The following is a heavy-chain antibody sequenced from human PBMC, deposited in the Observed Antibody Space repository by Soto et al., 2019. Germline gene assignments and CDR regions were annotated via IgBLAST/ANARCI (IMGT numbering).Heavy chain of an antibody. CDR3: ARDRGSGFYHSNS. Sequence: PSETLSLTCAVSGYSISTGFNWGWIRQPPGKGLEWIGSIYHSGSTYYNLSLTSRVTISADTSKNQISLKLISVTAADTALYYCARDRGSGFYHSNSRGQATITPVSS. J-gene: IGHJ5*01. D-gene: IGHD3-10*01. CDR2: IYHSGST. V-gene: IGHV4-38-2*02. CDR1: GYSISTGFN.